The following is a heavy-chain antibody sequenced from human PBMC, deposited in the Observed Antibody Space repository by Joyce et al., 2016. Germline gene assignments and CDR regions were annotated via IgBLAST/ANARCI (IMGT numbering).Heavy chain of an antibody. CDR1: GFTFSGNS. V-gene: IGHV3-7*01. Sequence: EVQLVESGGGLVRPGGSLRLSCAASGFTFSGNSMSWLRQAPGGGLEWVANIKQDGSAVYYLDSVKGRFTVSRDNARSLVHLQMVSLRVEDTALYYCARGKAFDVWGQGTMVTVSS. CDR3: ARGKAFDV. J-gene: IGHJ3*01. CDR2: IKQDGSAV.